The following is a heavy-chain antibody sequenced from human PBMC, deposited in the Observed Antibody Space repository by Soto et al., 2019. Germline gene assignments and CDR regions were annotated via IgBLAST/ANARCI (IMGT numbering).Heavy chain of an antibody. CDR1: GFNFSRSA. CDR2: ITYTGVST. CDR3: AKASVWYPYFDS. Sequence: GGSLRLSCAASGFNFSRSAMSWVRQAPGKGLEWASSITYTGVSTYYADSVKGRFTISRDNSKDTLYLQMNSLRAEDTAIYYWAKASVWYPYFDSWGQGTLVTVSS. J-gene: IGHJ4*02. V-gene: IGHV3-23*01. D-gene: IGHD6-13*01.